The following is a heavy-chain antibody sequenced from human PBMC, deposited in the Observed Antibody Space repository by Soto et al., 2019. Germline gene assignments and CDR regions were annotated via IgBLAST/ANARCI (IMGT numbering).Heavy chain of an antibody. CDR1: GFTFRSYW. D-gene: IGHD6-19*01. Sequence: EVRLVESGGGLVQPGGSLRLSCVASGFTFRSYWMSWVRQAPGKGLEWVANIKEDGSDRYYVDSVKGRFTISRDNAECSLYLQLNSLRAEDTAVYYCAREGEPYINGCRQCGAFDYWGQGILVTVSS. V-gene: IGHV3-7*01. J-gene: IGHJ4*02. CDR2: IKEDGSDR. CDR3: AREGEPYINGCRQCGAFDY.